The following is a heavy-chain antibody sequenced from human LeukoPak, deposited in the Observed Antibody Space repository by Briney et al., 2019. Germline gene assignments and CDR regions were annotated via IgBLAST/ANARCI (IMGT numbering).Heavy chain of an antibody. V-gene: IGHV4-59*01. D-gene: IGHD2-15*01. CDR2: VYYSDST. CDR1: GGSISNYF. J-gene: IGHJ6*03. Sequence: SETLSLTCTVSGGSISNYFWSWIRQPPGKGLECIGYVYYSDSTNYNPSLKSRVTVSVDTSKNQFSLKLTSVTAADTAVYYCARFPGSAEYRHYYYMDVWGKGTTVTVSS. CDR3: ARFPGSAEYRHYYYMDV.